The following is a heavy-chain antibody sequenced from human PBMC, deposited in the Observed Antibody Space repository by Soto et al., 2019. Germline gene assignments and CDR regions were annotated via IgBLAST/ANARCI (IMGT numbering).Heavy chain of an antibody. D-gene: IGHD6-6*01. Sequence: GGSLRLSCVDSGFTFSRYSMNWVRQAPGKGLEWVSYITSSGSTMYYADPVKGRFTISRDNAKNSLYLQMNSLRDEDTAVYYCARDAEYSTSSEWFDPWGQGTLVTVSS. CDR3: ARDAEYSTSSEWFDP. J-gene: IGHJ5*02. CDR1: GFTFSRYS. V-gene: IGHV3-48*02. CDR2: ITSSGSTM.